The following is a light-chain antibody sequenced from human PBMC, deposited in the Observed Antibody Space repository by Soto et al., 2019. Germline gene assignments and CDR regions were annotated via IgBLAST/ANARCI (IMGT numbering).Light chain of an antibody. CDR1: SSDVGAYNY. V-gene: IGLV2-14*01. J-gene: IGLJ3*02. Sequence: QSALTQPASVSGSPGQSITISCTGTSSDVGAYNYVSWYQQHPGKAPKLMIYDVSDRPSGVSNRFSGSKSGNTASLTISGVQAEDEADYHCSSHTASSTVVFGGGTKLTVL. CDR3: SSHTASSTVV. CDR2: DVS.